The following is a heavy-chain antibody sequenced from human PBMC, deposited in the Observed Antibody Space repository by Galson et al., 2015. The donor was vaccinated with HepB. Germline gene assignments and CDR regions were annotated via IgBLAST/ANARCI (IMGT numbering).Heavy chain of an antibody. CDR1: GYTFTSYG. V-gene: IGHV1-18*01. Sequence: SVKVSCKASGYTFTSYGLNWVRQVPGQGLEWMGWISGYSGHTNYTQKFQGRVTMTTDRSTSTAYMELRSLRHDDTAVYYCARGGAVTMMVVAPDFWGQGTLVTVYS. D-gene: IGHD3-22*01. CDR2: ISGYSGHT. J-gene: IGHJ4*02. CDR3: ARGGAVTMMVVAPDF.